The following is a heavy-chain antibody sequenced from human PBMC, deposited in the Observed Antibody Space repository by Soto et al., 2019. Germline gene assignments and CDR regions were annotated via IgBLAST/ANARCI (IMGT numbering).Heavy chain of an antibody. J-gene: IGHJ6*02. CDR2: ISESGGGT. Sequence: GGSLRLSCAASGITFSTYAMRWVRQAPGKGLESVSVISESGGGTYYADSVEGRFTISRDNSKNTVYLQMNSLRGEDTAVYYCVRENYYYGMDVWGQGTRVTVSS. CDR3: VRENYYYGMDV. CDR1: GITFSTYA. V-gene: IGHV3-23*01.